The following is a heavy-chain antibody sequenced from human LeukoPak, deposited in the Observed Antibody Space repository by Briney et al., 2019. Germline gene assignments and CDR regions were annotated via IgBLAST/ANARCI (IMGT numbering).Heavy chain of an antibody. CDR2: ISGSGGST. CDR3: ATMITFGGVIVMDY. D-gene: IGHD3-16*02. V-gene: IGHV3-23*01. Sequence: GGSLRLSCAASGFTFSSYAMSWVRQAPGKGLEWVSAISGSGGSTYYADSVKGRFTISRDNSKNTLYLQMNSLRAEDTAVYCCATMITFGGVIVMDYWGQGTLVAVSS. J-gene: IGHJ4*02. CDR1: GFTFSSYA.